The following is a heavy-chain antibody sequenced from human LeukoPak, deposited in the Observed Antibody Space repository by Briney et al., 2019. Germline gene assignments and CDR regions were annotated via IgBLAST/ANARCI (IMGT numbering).Heavy chain of an antibody. CDR1: GGSFSGYY. Sequence: SETLSLTCAVYGGSFSGYYWSWIRQPPEKGLEWIGEISHSGSTNYNPSLKSRVTISVDTSKNQFSLKLSSVTAADTAVYYCARGARYCRSTSCYRTYYMDVWGKGTTVTVAS. D-gene: IGHD2-2*01. V-gene: IGHV4-34*01. CDR2: ISHSGST. J-gene: IGHJ6*03. CDR3: ARGARYCRSTSCYRTYYMDV.